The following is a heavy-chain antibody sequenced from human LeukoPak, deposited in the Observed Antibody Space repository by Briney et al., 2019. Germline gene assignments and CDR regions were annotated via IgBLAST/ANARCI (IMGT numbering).Heavy chain of an antibody. J-gene: IGHJ4*02. D-gene: IGHD5-12*01. V-gene: IGHV4-38-2*02. Sequence: PSETLSLTCTVSGYSISSGYYWGWIRQPPGKGLQWIGSIYHSGNTYYNPSLKSQVTISVDTSKNQFSLKLSSVTAADTAVYYCARRTTYVGWLPSESPSCFDYWGQGTLVTVSS. CDR1: GYSISSGYY. CDR3: ARRTTYVGWLPSESPSCFDY. CDR2: IYHSGNT.